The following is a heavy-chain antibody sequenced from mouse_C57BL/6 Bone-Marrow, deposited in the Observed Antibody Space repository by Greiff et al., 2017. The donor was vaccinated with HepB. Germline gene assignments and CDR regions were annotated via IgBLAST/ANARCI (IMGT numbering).Heavy chain of an antibody. CDR2: FYPGSGSI. D-gene: IGHD1-1*01. J-gene: IGHJ3*01. V-gene: IGHV1-62-2*01. Sequence: QVQLKESGAELVKPGASVKLSCKASGYTFTEYTIHWVKQRSGQGLEWIGWFYPGSGSIKYNEKFKDKATLTADKSSSTVYMELSRLTSEDSAVYFCARHEDPHYYGSSHPWFAYWGQGTLVTVSA. CDR3: ARHEDPHYYGSSHPWFAY. CDR1: GYTFTEYT.